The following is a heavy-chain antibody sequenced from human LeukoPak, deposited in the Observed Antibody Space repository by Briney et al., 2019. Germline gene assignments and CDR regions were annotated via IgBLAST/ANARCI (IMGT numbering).Heavy chain of an antibody. Sequence: SETLSLTCTVSGGSISSGSYYWGWIRQPPGKGLEWIASMYYSGTTFYSPSLKSRVTISVDTSKNQLSLKLGSVTAADTAVYYCARHPPRNGSAFDYWGQGTLVTVSS. CDR3: ARHPPRNGSAFDY. CDR2: MYYSGTT. CDR1: GGSISSGSYY. D-gene: IGHD1-1*01. J-gene: IGHJ4*02. V-gene: IGHV4-39*01.